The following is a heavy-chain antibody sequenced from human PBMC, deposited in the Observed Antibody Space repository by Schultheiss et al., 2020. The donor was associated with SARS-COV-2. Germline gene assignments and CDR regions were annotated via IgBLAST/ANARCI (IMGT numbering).Heavy chain of an antibody. CDR2: IIPIFGTA. D-gene: IGHD5-18*01. J-gene: IGHJ4*02. CDR3: VSEIQLWLL. Sequence: KISCKASGYRFTSYGISWVRQAPGQGLEWMGGIIPIFGTANYAQKFQGRVTVTRDTSTSTVYMELSSLRCEDTAVYYCVSEIQLWLLWGQGTLVTVSS. V-gene: IGHV1-69*05. CDR1: GYRFTSYG.